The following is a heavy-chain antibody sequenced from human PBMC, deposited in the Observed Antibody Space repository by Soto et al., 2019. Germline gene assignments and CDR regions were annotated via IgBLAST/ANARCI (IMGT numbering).Heavy chain of an antibody. D-gene: IGHD4-17*01. CDR3: ARDLSVGTVALNAFDI. CDR1: GFTFSSYG. J-gene: IGHJ3*02. V-gene: IGHV3-33*01. Sequence: QVQLVESGGGVVQPGRSLRLSCAASGFTFSSYGMHGVRQAPGKGLEWVAVIWYDGSNKYSADSVKCRFTISRDNSKNTLYLQMNSLRAEDTAVYYCARDLSVGTVALNAFDIWGQGTMVTVSS. CDR2: IWYDGSNK.